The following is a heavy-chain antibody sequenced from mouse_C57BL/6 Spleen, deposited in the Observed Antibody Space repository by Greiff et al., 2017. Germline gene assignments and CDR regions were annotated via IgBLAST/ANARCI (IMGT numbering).Heavy chain of an antibody. V-gene: IGHV5-16*01. Sequence: EVKLVESEGGLVQPGSSMKLSCTASGFTFSDYYMAWVRQVPEKGLEWVANINDDGSRTYYLDSLKSRFIISRDNAKNILYLQMSSLKSEDTATYYCASELTTVVATDWYFEVWGTGTTVTVAT. CDR2: INDDGSRT. D-gene: IGHD1-1*01. CDR1: GFTFSDYY. J-gene: IGHJ1*03. CDR3: ASELTTVVATDWYFEV.